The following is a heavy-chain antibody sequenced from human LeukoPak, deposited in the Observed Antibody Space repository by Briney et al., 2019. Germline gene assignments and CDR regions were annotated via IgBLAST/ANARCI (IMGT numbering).Heavy chain of an antibody. V-gene: IGHV1-18*01. J-gene: IGHJ6*02. CDR3: ARAYYYGSLGFYYYYGMDV. D-gene: IGHD3-10*01. CDR2: ISAYNGNT. Sequence: GASVKVSCKASGYTFTSYGISWVRQAPGQGLEWMGWISAYNGNTNYAQKLQGRVTMTTDTSTSTAYRELRSLRSDDTAVYYCARAYYYGSLGFYYYYGMDVWGQGTTVTVSS. CDR1: GYTFTSYG.